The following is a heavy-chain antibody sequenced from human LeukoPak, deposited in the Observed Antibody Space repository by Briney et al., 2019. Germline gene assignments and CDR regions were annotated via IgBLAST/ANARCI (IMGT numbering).Heavy chain of an antibody. D-gene: IGHD5-24*01. V-gene: IGHV1-8*01. J-gene: IGHJ4*02. CDR2: MNPNSDNT. CDR3: ARGRRRDGYYFDY. Sequence: ASVKVSCKASGNTFTTYDINWVRQATGQGLEWMGWMNPNSDNTGYAQKFQGRVTMTRNTSISTAYMELSSLRSEDTAVYYCARGRRRDGYYFDYWGQGTLSPSPQ. CDR1: GNTFTTYD.